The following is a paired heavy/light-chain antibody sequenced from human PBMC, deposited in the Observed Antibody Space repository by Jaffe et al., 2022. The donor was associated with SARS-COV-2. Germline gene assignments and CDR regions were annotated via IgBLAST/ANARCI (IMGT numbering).Heavy chain of an antibody. J-gene: IGHJ6*02. V-gene: IGHV3-74*01. D-gene: IGHD4-17*01. CDR2: INNDGSGI. CDR3: ARERTTEVSRGRYYYGLDV. Sequence: EVQLVESGGGLVQPGGSLRLSCAASGFTFSSYWMHWVRQAPGKGLVWVSRINNDGSGISYADSVKGRFTISRDNAKNTLYLQMNSLRAGDTALYYCARERTTEVSRGRYYYGLDVWGQGTTVSVSS. CDR1: GFTFSSYW.
Light chain of an antibody. CDR2: RDT. V-gene: IGLV3-9*01. CDR3: HVWDSNTVV. Sequence: SYELTQPLSVSVALEQTARITCGGNNIGSKNVHWYQQKSGQAPVLVIYRDTNRPSGIPERFSGSNSGNTATLTISRAQAGDEADYYCHVWDSNTVVFGGGTKLTVL. CDR1: NIGSKN. J-gene: IGLJ2*01.